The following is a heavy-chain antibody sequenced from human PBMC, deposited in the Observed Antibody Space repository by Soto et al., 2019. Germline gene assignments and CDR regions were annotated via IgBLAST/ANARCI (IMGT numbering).Heavy chain of an antibody. D-gene: IGHD2-2*01. J-gene: IGHJ6*02. CDR1: GGTFSSYA. CDR2: IIPIFGTA. V-gene: IGHV1-69*12. CDR3: ARANCISTSCYWDNYYYYGMDV. Sequence: QVQLVQSGAEVKKPGSSVKVSCKASGGTFSSYAISWVRQAPGQGLEWMGGIIPIFGTANYAQKFQGRVTITADESTSTAYMELSSLRSEDKAVYYCARANCISTSCYWDNYYYYGMDVWGQGTTVTVSS.